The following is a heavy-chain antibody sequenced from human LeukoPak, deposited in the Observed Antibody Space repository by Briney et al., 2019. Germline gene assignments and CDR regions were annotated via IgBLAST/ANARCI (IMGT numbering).Heavy chain of an antibody. Sequence: SETLSLTCTVSGGSISSYYWSWIRQPPGKGLEWIGYIYYSGSTNYNPSLKSRVTISVDTSKNQFSLKLSSVTAADTAVYYCARDFSGWRFDYWDQGTLVTVSS. V-gene: IGHV4-59*01. J-gene: IGHJ4*02. D-gene: IGHD6-19*01. CDR1: GGSISSYY. CDR2: IYYSGST. CDR3: ARDFSGWRFDY.